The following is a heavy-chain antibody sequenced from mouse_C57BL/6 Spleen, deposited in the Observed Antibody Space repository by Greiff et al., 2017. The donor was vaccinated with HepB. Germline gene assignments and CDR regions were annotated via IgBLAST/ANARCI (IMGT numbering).Heavy chain of an antibody. V-gene: IGHV7-3*01. D-gene: IGHD1-1*01. CDR2: IRNKANGYTT. CDR1: GFTFTDYY. J-gene: IGHJ2*01. Sequence: EVKLEESGGGLVQPGGSLSLSCAASGFTFTDYYMSWVRQPPGKALEWLGFIRNKANGYTTEYSASVKGRFTISRDNSQSILYLQMNALRAEDSASYYCARYGSSDVEAFDYWGQGTTLTVSS. CDR3: ARYGSSDVEAFDY.